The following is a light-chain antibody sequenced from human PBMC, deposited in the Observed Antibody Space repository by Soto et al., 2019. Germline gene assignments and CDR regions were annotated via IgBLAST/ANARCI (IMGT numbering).Light chain of an antibody. CDR2: EVS. CDR3: SSYTSSSTYV. Sequence: QSALTQPASVSGSPGQSITISCIGTSSDVGGYNYVSWYQQYPGKAPKFMIYEVSNRPSGVSNRFSGSKSGNTASLTISGLRAEDEADYYCSSYTSSSTYVFGAGTKVTVL. V-gene: IGLV2-14*01. CDR1: SSDVGGYNY. J-gene: IGLJ1*01.